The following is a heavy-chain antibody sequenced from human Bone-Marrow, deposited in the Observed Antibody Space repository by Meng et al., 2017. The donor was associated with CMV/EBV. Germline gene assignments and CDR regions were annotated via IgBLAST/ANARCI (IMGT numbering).Heavy chain of an antibody. Sequence: ASVKVSCKASGYSFTGYSIHWVRQAPGQGLEWMGIINPSGGSTSYAQKFQGRVTMTRDTSTSTVYMELSSLRSEDTAVYYCATDRKQLVGYYYYGMDVWGQGTTVTVSS. D-gene: IGHD6-6*01. CDR1: GYSFTGYS. V-gene: IGHV1-46*01. J-gene: IGHJ6*02. CDR2: INPSGGST. CDR3: ATDRKQLVGYYYYGMDV.